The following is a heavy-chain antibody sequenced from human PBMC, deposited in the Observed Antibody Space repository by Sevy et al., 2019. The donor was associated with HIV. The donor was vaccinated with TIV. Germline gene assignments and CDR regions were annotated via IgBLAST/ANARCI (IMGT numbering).Heavy chain of an antibody. CDR1: EFRLSNYA. D-gene: IGHD3-22*01. CDR2: ISGSGSSS. J-gene: IGHJ4*02. CDR3: AKDLYYDNSLFDY. V-gene: IGHV3-23*01. Sequence: GGSLRLSCVASEFRLSNYAMNWVRQAPGKGLEWVSGISGSGSSSYYADPVKGRFTISRDNSKNKLYLQMNSLRAEDTAMYYCAKDLYYDNSLFDYWGQGILVTVSS.